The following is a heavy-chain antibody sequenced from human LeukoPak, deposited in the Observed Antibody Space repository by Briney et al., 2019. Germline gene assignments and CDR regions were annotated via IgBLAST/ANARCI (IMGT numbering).Heavy chain of an antibody. V-gene: IGHV3-33*01. J-gene: IGHJ3*02. CDR2: IWYDGGNK. CDR3: ARSTVTTSSDAFDI. CDR1: GFTFSSYG. D-gene: IGHD4-17*01. Sequence: GGSLRLSCAASGFTFSSYGMPWVRQAPGKGLEWVAVIWYDGGNKYYVDSVKGRFTISRDNSKNTLYLQMNSLRAEDTAVYYCARSTVTTSSDAFDIWGQGTMVTVSS.